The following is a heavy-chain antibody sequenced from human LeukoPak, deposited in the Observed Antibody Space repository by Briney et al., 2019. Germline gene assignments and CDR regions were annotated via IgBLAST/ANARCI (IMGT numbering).Heavy chain of an antibody. CDR1: GFTFSNYW. CDR2: IWYDASNK. D-gene: IGHD3-22*01. CDR3: AREEYDNGGYYVY. J-gene: IGHJ4*02. Sequence: GGSLRLSCVASGFTFSNYWMTWVRQAPGKGLEWVAVIWYDASNKYYADSVKGRFTISRDNSKNTVSLQMNSLRAEDTAVCYCAREEYDNGGYYVYWGQGTLVTVSS. V-gene: IGHV3-33*08.